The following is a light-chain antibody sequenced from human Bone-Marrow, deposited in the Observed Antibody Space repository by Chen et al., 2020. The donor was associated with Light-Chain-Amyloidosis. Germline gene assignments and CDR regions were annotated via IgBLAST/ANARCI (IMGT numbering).Light chain of an antibody. Sequence: EIVLTQSTGTLSLYPGEGANLSCRASQTIRINYLTCYQQKFGQAPRLLIYGSSSRATGIPVRFTGSGSGTDFTLTINSLEHEYFAMYYSQQYGTSPLTFCGSTKVEIK. V-gene: IGKV3-20*01. CDR1: QTIRINY. J-gene: IGKJ4*01. CDR2: GSS. CDR3: QQYGTSPLT.